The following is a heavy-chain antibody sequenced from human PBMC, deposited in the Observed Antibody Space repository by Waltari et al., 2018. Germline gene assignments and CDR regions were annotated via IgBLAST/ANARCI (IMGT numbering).Heavy chain of an antibody. CDR2: VGTGGSR. D-gene: IGHD4-17*01. CDR1: GFTVSSNY. J-gene: IGHJ4*02. Sequence: EVHLVESGGGLIQPGGSLRLSCAASGFTVSSNYMGWVRQAPGKGLEWVSVVGTGGSRYDAESVEGRFSSSRDKSKNALDLQMSGLRDGDTAVYYCATDDKQDYGDCLDYWGQGTLVNVSS. CDR3: ATDDKQDYGDCLDY. V-gene: IGHV3-53*01.